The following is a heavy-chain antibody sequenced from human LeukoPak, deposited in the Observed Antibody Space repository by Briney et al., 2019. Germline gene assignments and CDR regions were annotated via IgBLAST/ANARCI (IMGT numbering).Heavy chain of an antibody. CDR1: GGSISSSSYY. Sequence: PSETLSLTCTVSGGSISSSSYYWGWIRQPPGKGLEWIGSIYYSGSTYYNPSLQSRVTISLDTSKNQFSLNLTSVTAADTAVYYCARASAVASTVYYYYAMDVWGQGTTVTVSS. D-gene: IGHD6-19*01. J-gene: IGHJ6*02. CDR3: ARASAVASTVYYYYAMDV. CDR2: IYYSGST. V-gene: IGHV4-39*07.